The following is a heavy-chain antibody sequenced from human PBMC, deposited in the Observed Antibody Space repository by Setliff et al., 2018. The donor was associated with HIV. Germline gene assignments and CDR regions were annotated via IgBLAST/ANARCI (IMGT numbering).Heavy chain of an antibody. CDR3: ARDGCSGQSCYLYNWFDP. CDR2: IKVGSGNT. V-gene: IGHV1-3*01. D-gene: IGHD2-15*01. CDR1: GYSFTNHA. Sequence: GASVKVSCKASGYSFTNHAVHWVRQAPGQRLEWMGWIKVGSGNTQYSKEFQGRVTITRDTSATTAYMELSSLTSEDTAVYYCARDGCSGQSCYLYNWFDPWG. J-gene: IGHJ5*02.